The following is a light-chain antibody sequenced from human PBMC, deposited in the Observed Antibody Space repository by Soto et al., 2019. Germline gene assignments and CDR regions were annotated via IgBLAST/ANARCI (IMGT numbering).Light chain of an antibody. V-gene: IGKV3-20*01. CDR3: QQYSSATIT. Sequence: EIALTQSPGSLSLSPGEGGNLXCRASQSSFNDQLGWYQQQPSQAPTLLTYETSSKAHGSPDRFSSSGSETDFTRAISRREHEDFAVYYGQQYSSATITFGQGTRLEI. CDR2: ETS. J-gene: IGKJ5*01. CDR1: QSSFNDQ.